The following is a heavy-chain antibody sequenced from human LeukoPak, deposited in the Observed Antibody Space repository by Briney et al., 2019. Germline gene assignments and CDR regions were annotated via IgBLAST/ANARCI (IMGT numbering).Heavy chain of an antibody. Sequence: ASVKVSCKASGYTFTNNYLHWVRQAPGQGLEWMGMIYPRDGSTSYAQNFQGRVTVTRDTSTTTVHMGLRGLRSEDTAVYYCARDQEGFDYWGQGTVVTVSS. CDR3: ARDQEGFDY. CDR1: GYTFTNNY. CDR2: IYPRDGST. J-gene: IGHJ4*02. V-gene: IGHV1-46*01.